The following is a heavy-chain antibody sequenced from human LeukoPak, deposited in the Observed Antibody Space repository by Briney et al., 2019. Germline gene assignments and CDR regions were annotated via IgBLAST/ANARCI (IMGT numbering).Heavy chain of an antibody. D-gene: IGHD6-13*01. J-gene: IGHJ4*02. V-gene: IGHV3-7*01. CDR1: GFTFSHYW. CDR3: ARQTAAAPFVS. CDR2: IKQDGSEI. Sequence: GGSLRLSCAASGFTFSHYWMSWVRQAPGKGLEWVANIKQDGSEIYYLDSVKGRFTISRDNAKTSLYLQMNSLRAEDTAVYYCARQTAAAPFVSWGQGTHVTVSS.